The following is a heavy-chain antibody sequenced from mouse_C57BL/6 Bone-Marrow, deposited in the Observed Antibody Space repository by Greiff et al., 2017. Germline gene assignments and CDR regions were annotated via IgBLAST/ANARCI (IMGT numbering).Heavy chain of an antibody. D-gene: IGHD3-2*02. V-gene: IGHV1-54*01. CDR3: ARDSSGLFAY. Sequence: QVQLKESGAELVRPGTSVKVSCKASGYSFTNYLIEWVKQRPGQGLEWIGVINPGSGGTNYNEKFKGKATLTADKSSSTAYMQLSSLTSEDSAVYFCARDSSGLFAYWGQGTLVTVSA. CDR1: GYSFTNYL. CDR2: INPGSGGT. J-gene: IGHJ3*01.